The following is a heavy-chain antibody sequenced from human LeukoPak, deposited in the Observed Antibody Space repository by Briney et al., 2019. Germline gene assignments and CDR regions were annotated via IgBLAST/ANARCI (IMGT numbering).Heavy chain of an antibody. V-gene: IGHV1-2*02. CDR1: GYTFTGKY. Sequence: ASVKVSCKASGYTFTGKYMHWVRQAPGQGLEWMGWINPKSGATKYGQKFQGRVTMTRDTSIPTAYMELSRLRSDDTAVYYCAPLYDSSGYAFDYWGQGTLVTVSS. CDR2: INPKSGAT. D-gene: IGHD3-22*01. CDR3: APLYDSSGYAFDY. J-gene: IGHJ4*02.